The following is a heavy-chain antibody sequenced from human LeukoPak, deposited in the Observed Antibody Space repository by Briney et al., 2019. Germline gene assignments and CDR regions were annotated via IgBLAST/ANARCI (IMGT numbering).Heavy chain of an antibody. V-gene: IGHV1-2*06. Sequence: RASVKVSCKASGYTFTGYYMHWVRQAPGQGLEWMGRINPNSGGTNYAQKFQGRVTMTRDTSISTAYMELSRLRSDDTAIYYCAKDSFSYNGVFDSLDIWGQGTMVTVSS. J-gene: IGHJ3*02. CDR1: GYTFTGYY. D-gene: IGHD2-8*01. CDR3: AKDSFSYNGVFDSLDI. CDR2: INPNSGGT.